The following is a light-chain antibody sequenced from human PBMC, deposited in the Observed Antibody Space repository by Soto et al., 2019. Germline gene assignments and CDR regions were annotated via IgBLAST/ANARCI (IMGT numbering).Light chain of an antibody. CDR3: SSYTSSSTWV. CDR1: SSDVGGYNY. J-gene: IGLJ3*02. CDR2: EVS. V-gene: IGLV2-14*01. Sequence: QSALTQPASLSGSPGQSITISCTGTSSDVGGYNYVSWDQQHPGKSPKLMIYEVSNRPSGVSNRFSGSKSGNTASLTISGLQAEDEADYYCSSYTSSSTWVFGGGTKLTVL.